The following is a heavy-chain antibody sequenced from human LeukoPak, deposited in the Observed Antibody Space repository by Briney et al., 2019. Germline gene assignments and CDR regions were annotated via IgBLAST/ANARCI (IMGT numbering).Heavy chain of an antibody. Sequence: ASVKVSCKASGYTFTGYYMHWVRQAPGQGLERMGWINPNSGGTNYAQKFQGRVTMTRDTSISTAYMELSRLRSDDTAVYYCARLRTARYYDSSGPSPPFDYWGQGTLVTVSS. J-gene: IGHJ4*02. CDR3: ARLRTARYYDSSGPSPPFDY. CDR1: GYTFTGYY. D-gene: IGHD3-22*01. CDR2: INPNSGGT. V-gene: IGHV1-2*02.